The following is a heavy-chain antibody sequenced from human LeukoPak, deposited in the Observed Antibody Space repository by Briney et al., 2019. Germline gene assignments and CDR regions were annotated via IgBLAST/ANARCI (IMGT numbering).Heavy chain of an antibody. CDR1: GFTFSSYE. D-gene: IGHD2-21*01. CDR3: ARGEVVVNWGGVPDFDY. Sequence: GGSLRLSCAASGFTFSSYEMNWVRQAPGKGLEWVSYISSSGSTIYYADSVKGRFTISRDNAKNSLYLQMNSLRAEDTAVYYCARGEVVVNWGGVPDFDYWGQGTLVTVSS. V-gene: IGHV3-48*03. J-gene: IGHJ4*02. CDR2: ISSSGSTI.